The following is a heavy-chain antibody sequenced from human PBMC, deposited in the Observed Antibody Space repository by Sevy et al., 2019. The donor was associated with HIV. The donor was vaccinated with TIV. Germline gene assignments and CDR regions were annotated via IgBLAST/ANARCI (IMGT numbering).Heavy chain of an antibody. J-gene: IGHJ6*02. CDR2: IYYSGST. CDR1: GGSISSGDYY. CDR3: ARDSSATFLYYYGMDV. Sequence: SDTLSLTCTVSGGSISSGDYYWSWIRQPPGKGLEWIGYIYYSGSTYYNPSLKSRVTISVDTSKNQFSLKLSSVTAADTAVYYCARDSSATFLYYYGMDVWGQGTTVTVSS. D-gene: IGHD2-2*01. V-gene: IGHV4-30-4*02.